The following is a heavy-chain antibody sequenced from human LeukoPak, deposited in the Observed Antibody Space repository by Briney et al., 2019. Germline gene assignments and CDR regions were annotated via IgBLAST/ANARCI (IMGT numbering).Heavy chain of an antibody. CDR3: TRQLGNWYWAFDI. CDR1: GFTFSSYW. CDR2: IHPSGST. D-gene: IGHD2-8*02. V-gene: IGHV4-39*01. J-gene: IGHJ3*02. Sequence: GSLRLSCAASGFTFSSYWMSWVRQAPGKGLEWIATIHPSGSTHYRPSLRSRVTISIDTSENQFSLKLTSVTAADTAVYYCTRQLGNWYWAFDIWGQGTMLIVSS.